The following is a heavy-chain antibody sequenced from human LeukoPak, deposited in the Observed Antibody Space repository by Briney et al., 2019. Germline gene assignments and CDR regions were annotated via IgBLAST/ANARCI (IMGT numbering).Heavy chain of an antibody. CDR1: GGSISSYY. CDR3: ARVMASFNSRWDY. J-gene: IGHJ4*02. D-gene: IGHD5-24*01. CDR2: IYYSGST. V-gene: IGHV4-59*01. Sequence: SETLSLTCTVSGGSISSYYWSWIRQPPGKGLEWIGYIYYSGSTNYNPSLKSRVTISVDTSKNQFSLKLSSVTAADTAAYYCARVMASFNSRWDYWGQGTLVTVSS.